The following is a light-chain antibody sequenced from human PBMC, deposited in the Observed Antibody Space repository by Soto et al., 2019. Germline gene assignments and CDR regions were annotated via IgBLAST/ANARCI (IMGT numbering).Light chain of an antibody. CDR1: QGIRND. Sequence: AIQMTQSPSSLSASVGDRVTITCRASQGIRNDLGWYQQKPGKAPKLLIYAASSLQSGVPSRFSGSGSGTDCTLTISSLQAEDFATYYCLQDYNYPLAFGQGTKVEIK. CDR3: LQDYNYPLA. J-gene: IGKJ1*01. V-gene: IGKV1-6*01. CDR2: AAS.